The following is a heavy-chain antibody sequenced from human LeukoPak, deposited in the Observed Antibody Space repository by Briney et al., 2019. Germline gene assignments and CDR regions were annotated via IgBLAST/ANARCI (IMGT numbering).Heavy chain of an antibody. J-gene: IGHJ4*02. CDR3: ARDGYCSGGSCYSGGTSPIDY. D-gene: IGHD2-15*01. CDR2: ISSSGSTI. V-gene: IGHV3-11*04. Sequence: KPGGSLRLSCAASGFTFSDYYMSWIRQAPGKGLEWVSYISSSGSTIYYADSVKGRFTIPRDNAKNSLYLQMNSLRAEDTAVYYCARDGYCSGGSCYSGGTSPIDYWGQGTLVTVSS. CDR1: GFTFSDYY.